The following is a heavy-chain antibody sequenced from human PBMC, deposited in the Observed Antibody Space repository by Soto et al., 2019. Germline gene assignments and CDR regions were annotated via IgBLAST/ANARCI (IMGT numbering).Heavy chain of an antibody. D-gene: IGHD3-3*01. V-gene: IGHV1-69*06. J-gene: IGHJ6*02. CDR2: IIPIFGTA. CDR1: GGTFSSYA. CDR3: ARSGIAVYVFWRGPPARHYYYGMEV. Sequence: QVQLVQSGAEVKKPGSSVKVSCKASGGTFSSYAISWVRQAPGQGLEGMGGIIPIFGTANYAQKFQGRVTITANKSTSTAYMELSSLTSEDTAVYYCARSGIAVYVFWRGPPARHYYYGMEVWGQGTTVTVSS.